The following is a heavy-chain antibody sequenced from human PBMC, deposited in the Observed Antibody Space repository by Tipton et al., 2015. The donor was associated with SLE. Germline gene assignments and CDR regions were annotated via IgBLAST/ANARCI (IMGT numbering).Heavy chain of an antibody. Sequence: TLSLTCTVSGGSISSSNYYWGWIRQPPGKGLEWIGSIYYSGSTYYKPSLKSRVTVSVDTSKNQFSLKLSSVTAADTAVYYCARGGGTYWGQGTLVTVSS. CDR2: IYYSGST. CDR3: ARGGGTY. V-gene: IGHV4-39*07. CDR1: GGSISSSNYY. J-gene: IGHJ4*02. D-gene: IGHD3-16*01.